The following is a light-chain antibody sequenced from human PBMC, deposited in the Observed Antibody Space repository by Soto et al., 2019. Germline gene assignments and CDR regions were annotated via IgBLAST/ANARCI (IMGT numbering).Light chain of an antibody. CDR3: SSYTSSSTYV. J-gene: IGLJ1*01. CDR1: SSDVGGYNY. V-gene: IGLV2-14*01. CDR2: EVS. Sequence: QSALTQPASVPGSPGQSITISCTGTSSDVGGYNYVSWYQQHPGKAPKLMIYEVSNRPSGVSNRFSGSKSGNTASLTISGLQAEDEADYDCSSYTSSSTYVFGTGTQLTVL.